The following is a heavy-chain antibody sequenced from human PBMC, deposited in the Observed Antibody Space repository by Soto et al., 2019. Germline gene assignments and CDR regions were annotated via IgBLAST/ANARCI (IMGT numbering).Heavy chain of an antibody. D-gene: IGHD2-15*01. CDR2: IYYIGST. V-gene: IGHV4-59*01. J-gene: IGHJ5*02. Sequence: SETLSLTCTVSGGSISSYYWTWIRQPPGKGLEWIGYIYYIGSTNYNPSLKSRVTISVDTSKNQFSLKLSSVTAADTAVYYCARDWEVVAAPVAGRWFDPWGQGTLVTVSS. CDR3: ARDWEVVAAPVAGRWFDP. CDR1: GGSISSYY.